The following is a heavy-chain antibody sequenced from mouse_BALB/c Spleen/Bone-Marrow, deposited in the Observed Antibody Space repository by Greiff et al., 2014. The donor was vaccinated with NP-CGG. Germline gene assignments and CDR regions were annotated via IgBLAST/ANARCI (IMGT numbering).Heavy chain of an antibody. J-gene: IGHJ3*01. CDR2: IDPYDSET. CDR3: ARGRDYDVFAY. Sequence: VQVVESGAELVRPGASVKLSCKASGYTFTSYWMNWVKQRPEQGLEWIGRIDPYDSETHYNQKFKDKATLTVDKSSSTAYMQLSSLTSEDSAVYYCARGRDYDVFAYWGQGTLVTISA. CDR1: GYTFTSYW. D-gene: IGHD2-4*01. V-gene: IGHV1-52*01.